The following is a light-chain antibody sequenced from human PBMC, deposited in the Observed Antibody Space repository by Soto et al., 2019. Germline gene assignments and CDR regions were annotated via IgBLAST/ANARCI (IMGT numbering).Light chain of an antibody. CDR3: AAWDDSLNSVV. CDR1: SSNIGSNT. CDR2: SNN. V-gene: IGLV1-44*01. Sequence: QSVLTQPPSASGTPGQRVTISCSGSSSNIGSNTVNWYQQLPGTAPKLLIYSNNQRPSGVPDRFSGSKSGTSASLAISGRQSEDEADYYCAAWDDSLNSVVFGGGTKFTVL. J-gene: IGLJ2*01.